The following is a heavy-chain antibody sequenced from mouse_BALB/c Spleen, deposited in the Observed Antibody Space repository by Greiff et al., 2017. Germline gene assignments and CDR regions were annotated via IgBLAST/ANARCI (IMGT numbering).Heavy chain of an antibody. CDR2: IYPGSGST. CDR3: ARYWDRGYFDY. V-gene: IGHV1-55*01. J-gene: IGHJ2*01. Sequence: QVQLKQPGAELVKPGTSVKLSCKASGYNFTSYWINWVKLRPGQGLEWIGDIYPGSGSTNYNEKFKSKATLTVDTSSSTAYMQLSSLASEDSALYYCARYWDRGYFDYWGQGTTLTVSS. CDR1: GYNFTSYW. D-gene: IGHD4-1*01.